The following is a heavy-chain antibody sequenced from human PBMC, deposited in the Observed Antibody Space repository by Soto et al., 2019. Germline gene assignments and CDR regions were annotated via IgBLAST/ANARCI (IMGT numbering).Heavy chain of an antibody. J-gene: IGHJ5*01. CDR2: IYYSGLT. CDR3: VRTPTSPRRFDS. D-gene: IGHD2-15*01. CDR1: GGSVSSGRYY. Sequence: QVQLQESGPGLVKPSETLSLTCTVSGGSVSSGRYYWSWIRQPPGKGLEWIGYIYYSGLTNYSPSLKSRVAISIETSKNQFSLILSSVTAADTAVYYCVRTPTSPRRFDSWGQGTLLTVSS. V-gene: IGHV4-61*01.